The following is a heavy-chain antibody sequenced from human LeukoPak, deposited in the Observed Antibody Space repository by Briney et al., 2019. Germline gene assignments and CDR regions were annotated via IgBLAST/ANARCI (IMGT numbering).Heavy chain of an antibody. CDR1: GFTFSTFA. Sequence: GGSLRPSCAASGFTFSTFAMLWVRQPPGKGLEWVSSIFPSGGEIHYADSVRGRFTISRDNSKSILSLQMNSLRAEDTAIYYCVRVALYYYGSESYYFFEHWGQGTPVTASS. J-gene: IGHJ4*02. D-gene: IGHD3-10*01. CDR2: IFPSGGEI. CDR3: VRVALYYYGSESYYFFEH. V-gene: IGHV3-23*01.